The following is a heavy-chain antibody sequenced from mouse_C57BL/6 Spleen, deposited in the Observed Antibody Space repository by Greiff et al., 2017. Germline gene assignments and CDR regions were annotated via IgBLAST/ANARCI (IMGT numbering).Heavy chain of an antibody. CDR1: GFSLTGYG. Sequence: VQVVESGPGLVAPSPSLSITCTVSGFSLTGYGISWVRQPPGKGLDWLGAIGGDGGANYHSVLISRLSIRKDNSKSQVCLKLNSLHTDDTATYYSAKEMDGYVVRPAMDYWGQGTSVTVSS. CDR3: AKEMDGYVVRPAMDY. D-gene: IGHD2-2*01. J-gene: IGHJ4*01. CDR2: IGGDGGA. V-gene: IGHV2-3*01.